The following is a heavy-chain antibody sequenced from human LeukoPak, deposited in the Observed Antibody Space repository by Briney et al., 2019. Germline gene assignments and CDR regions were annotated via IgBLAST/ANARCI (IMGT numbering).Heavy chain of an antibody. CDR3: ARDDKAWGGGSVEY. Sequence: GGSLRHSSAQSVFXFSSYSIKWGRQAPGKGREWVSHIFSISSYLYTADTLKGRDTPSRDNAKNSQYLQIKSLRDEDTAVYYCARDDKAWGGGSVEYWGQGTLVTVSS. CDR1: VFXFSSYS. CDR2: IFSISSYL. J-gene: IGHJ4*02. D-gene: IGHD3-10*01. V-gene: IGHV3-21*01.